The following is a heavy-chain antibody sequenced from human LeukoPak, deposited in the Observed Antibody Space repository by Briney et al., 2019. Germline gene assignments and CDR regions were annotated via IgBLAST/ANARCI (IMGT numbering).Heavy chain of an antibody. D-gene: IGHD2-21*02. CDR2: IIPILGIA. CDR1: GGTFSSYA. CDR3: AREPPERDCGGDCYDY. V-gene: IGHV1-69*04. J-gene: IGHJ4*02. Sequence: GASVKVSCKASGGTFSSYAISWVRQAPGQGLEWMGRIIPILGIANYAQKFQSRVTITADKSTSTAYMELSSLRSEDTAVYYCAREPPERDCGGDCYDYWGQGTLVTVSS.